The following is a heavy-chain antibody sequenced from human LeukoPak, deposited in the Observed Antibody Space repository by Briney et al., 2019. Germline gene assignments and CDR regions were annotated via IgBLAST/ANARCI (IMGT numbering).Heavy chain of an antibody. CDR1: GYPFTAYY. D-gene: IGHD6-19*01. CDR3: AKRGAGPSIAVFDY. J-gene: IGHJ4*02. V-gene: IGHV1-2*02. CDR2: INPATGET. Sequence: ASVKVSCEASGYPFTAYYMHWARQAPGQGLEWMGWINPATGETKYAQNFQDRVTMTTDTSITRVYMELRRLTSDDTAVYYCAKRGAGPSIAVFDYWGQGTLVTVSS.